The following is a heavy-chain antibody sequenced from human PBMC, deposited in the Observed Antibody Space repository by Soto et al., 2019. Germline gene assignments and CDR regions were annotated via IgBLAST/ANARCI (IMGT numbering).Heavy chain of an antibody. Sequence: KASETLSLTCTVSGGSVSSGSYYWSWIRQPPGKGLEWIGYIYYSGSTNYNPSLKSRVTISEDTSKNQFSLKLSSVTAADTAVYYCARAQGDLEHDGNSWIANWFDPWGQGTLVTVYS. J-gene: IGHJ5*02. CDR2: IYYSGST. D-gene: IGHD2-21*01. CDR3: ARAQGDLEHDGNSWIANWFDP. CDR1: GGSVSSGSYY. V-gene: IGHV4-61*01.